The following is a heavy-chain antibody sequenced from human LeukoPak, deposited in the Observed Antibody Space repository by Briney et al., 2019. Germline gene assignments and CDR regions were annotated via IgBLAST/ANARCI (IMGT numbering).Heavy chain of an antibody. D-gene: IGHD1-26*01. CDR1: GFTFDDYA. CDR3: AKDIVGASLGVYYGMDV. Sequence: GGSLRLSCAASGFTFDDYAMHWVRQAPGKGLEWVSCISWNSGNIVYADSVKGRFTISRHNAKNSLYLQMNSLRAEDTDLYYCAKDIVGASLGVYYGMDVWGQGTPVTVCS. V-gene: IGHV3-9*01. J-gene: IGHJ6*02. CDR2: ISWNSGNI.